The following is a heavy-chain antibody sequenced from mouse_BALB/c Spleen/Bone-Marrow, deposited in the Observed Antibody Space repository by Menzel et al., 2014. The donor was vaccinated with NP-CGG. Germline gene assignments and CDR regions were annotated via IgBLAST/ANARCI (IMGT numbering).Heavy chain of an antibody. Sequence: QLQESGAELVRPGASVKLSCRASGYTFTSYWINWVKQRPGQGLEWIGNIYPSDSYTNYNQRFKDKATLTVDKSSGTAYMQLSSPTSEDSAVYYCTRYGNSHYYAMDYWGQGTSVTVSS. J-gene: IGHJ4*01. D-gene: IGHD1-1*01. CDR3: TRYGNSHYYAMDY. V-gene: IGHV1-69*02. CDR2: IYPSDSYT. CDR1: GYTFTSYW.